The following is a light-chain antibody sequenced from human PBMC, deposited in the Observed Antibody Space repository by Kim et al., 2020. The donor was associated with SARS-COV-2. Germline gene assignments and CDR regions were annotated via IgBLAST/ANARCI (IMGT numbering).Light chain of an antibody. V-gene: IGLV1-51*01. J-gene: IGLJ6*01. CDR3: GTWESSLRVVV. CDR2: GND. CDR1: SSNIGNNY. Sequence: GQRVTSSCSGGSSNIGNNYVSWYQQVPGTAPKLLIYGNDERPSGVPDRFSGSKSGTSATLGITGLQTGDEADYYCGTWESSLRVVVFGGGTKVTVL.